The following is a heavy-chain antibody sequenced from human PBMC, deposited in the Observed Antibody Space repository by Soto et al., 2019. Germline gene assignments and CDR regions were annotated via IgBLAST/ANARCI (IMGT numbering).Heavy chain of an antibody. CDR3: ARHGRGYSYGSGNDY. CDR2: IDPSDSYT. CDR1: GYSFTSYW. J-gene: IGHJ4*02. V-gene: IGHV5-10-1*01. Sequence: GESLKISCKGSGYSFTSYWISWVRQMPGKGLEWMGRIDPSDSYTNYSPSFQGHVTISADKSISTAYLQWSSLKASDTAMYYCARHGRGYSYGSGNDYWGQGTPVTVSS. D-gene: IGHD5-18*01.